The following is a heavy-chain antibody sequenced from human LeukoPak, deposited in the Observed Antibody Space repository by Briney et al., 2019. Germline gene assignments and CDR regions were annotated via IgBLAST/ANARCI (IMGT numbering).Heavy chain of an antibody. CDR1: GYTLTELS. J-gene: IGHJ6*02. Sequence: EASVNVSCKVSGYTLTELSMHWVRQAPGKGLEWMGGFDPEDGETIYAQKFQGRVTMTEDTSTDTAYMELSSLRSEDTAVYYCATAYSSSFLRMDVWGQGTTVTVSS. CDR3: ATAYSSSFLRMDV. V-gene: IGHV1-24*01. D-gene: IGHD6-13*01. CDR2: FDPEDGET.